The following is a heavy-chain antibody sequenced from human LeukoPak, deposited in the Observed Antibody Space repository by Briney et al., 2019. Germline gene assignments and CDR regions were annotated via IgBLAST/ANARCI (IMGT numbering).Heavy chain of an antibody. CDR1: GFTFSSYA. Sequence: PRGSLRLSCAASGFTFSSYAMSWVRQAPGKGLEWVSAFSGSAGSTYYADSVKGRFIISRDNAKNTLYLKMSSLRADDTAVYYCARELSEHNEAFDIWGHGKMVTVSS. J-gene: IGHJ3*02. V-gene: IGHV3-23*01. CDR3: ARELSEHNEAFDI. CDR2: FSGSAGST. D-gene: IGHD2-21*01.